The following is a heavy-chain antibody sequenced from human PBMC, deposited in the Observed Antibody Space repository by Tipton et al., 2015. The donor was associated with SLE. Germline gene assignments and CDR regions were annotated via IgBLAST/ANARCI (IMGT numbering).Heavy chain of an antibody. V-gene: IGHV4-34*01. D-gene: IGHD1-26*01. CDR3: ARGFYSGSNYGAFDI. Sequence: AGLVKPSETLSLTCAVYGGSFSGYYWSWIRQPPGKGLECIGEIGQSGRTNYNPSLKSRVTISIDTSKNQLSLKLSSVTAADTAIYYCARGFYSGSNYGAFDIWGQGTMVTVS. J-gene: IGHJ3*02. CDR2: IGQSGRT. CDR1: GGSFSGYY.